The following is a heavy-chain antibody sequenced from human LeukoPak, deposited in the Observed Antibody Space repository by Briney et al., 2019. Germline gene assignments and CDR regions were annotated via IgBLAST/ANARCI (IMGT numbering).Heavy chain of an antibody. CDR3: AKERGYSCGWPDY. D-gene: IGHD6-19*01. CDR2: ISGSGGST. CDR1: ALTFSSYA. J-gene: IGHJ4*02. V-gene: IGHV3-23*01. Sequence: GGSLRLSCAASALTFSSYAMSWVSQAPGKGLEWVSAISGSGGSTYYAGSVKGRFTISRDNSKNTLYLQMNSLRAEDTAVYYCAKERGYSCGWPDYWGQGTLVTVSS.